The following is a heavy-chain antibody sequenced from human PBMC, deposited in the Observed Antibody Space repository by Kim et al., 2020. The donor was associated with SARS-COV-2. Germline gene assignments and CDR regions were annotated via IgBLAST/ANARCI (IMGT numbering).Heavy chain of an antibody. V-gene: IGHV3-23*01. CDR3: ARRTFKGADY. CDR2: ISNSGSAT. J-gene: IGHJ4*02. CDR1: GFTFSSYA. Sequence: GGSLRLSCAASGFTFSSYAMSWLRQAPGKGLEWVSSISNSGSATFYTDSVKGRFTISRDNSKNTLYMQMNGLRAEDTAIYYCARRTFKGADYWGQGILVTVSS.